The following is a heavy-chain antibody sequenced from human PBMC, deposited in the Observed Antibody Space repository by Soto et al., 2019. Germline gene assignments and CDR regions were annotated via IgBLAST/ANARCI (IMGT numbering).Heavy chain of an antibody. Sequence: SETLSLTCTVSGGSISSGDYYWSWLRQPPGKGLEWIVYIYYSGSTYSNPSLKSRVTISVDTSKNQFSLKLSSVTAADTAVYYCARARRLPAAIFDYWGQGTLVTVSS. CDR2: IYYSGST. D-gene: IGHD2-2*01. J-gene: IGHJ4*02. CDR3: ARARRLPAAIFDY. V-gene: IGHV4-30-4*01. CDR1: GGSISSGDYY.